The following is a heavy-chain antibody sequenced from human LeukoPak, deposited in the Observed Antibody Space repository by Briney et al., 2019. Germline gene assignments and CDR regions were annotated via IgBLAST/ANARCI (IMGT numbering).Heavy chain of an antibody. CDR3: ARDRGYSSSWYDPSYFDY. V-gene: IGHV1-69*06. CDR1: GGTFSSYA. CDR2: IIPIFGTA. D-gene: IGHD6-13*01. J-gene: IGHJ4*02. Sequence: SVKVSCKASGGTFSSYAISWVRQAPGQGLEWMGRIIPIFGTANYAQKFQGRVTITADKSTSTAYMELSSLRSEDTAVYYCARDRGYSSSWYDPSYFDYWGQGTLVTVSS.